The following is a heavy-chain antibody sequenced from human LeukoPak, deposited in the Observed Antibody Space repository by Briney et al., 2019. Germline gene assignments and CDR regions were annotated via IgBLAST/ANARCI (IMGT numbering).Heavy chain of an antibody. V-gene: IGHV4-39*01. CDR3: AKYYALGSSAWFDP. D-gene: IGHD3-10*01. CDR2: MYYSGNT. J-gene: IGHJ5*02. CDR1: GGSISSTSNY. Sequence: PSETLSLTCSVSGGSISSTSNYWGWIRQAPGKGLEWIGSMYYSGNTYYSPSLKSRVTISVDTSKSQFSLKLDSVTAADTAVYYCAKYYALGSSAWFDPWGQGTLVTVSS.